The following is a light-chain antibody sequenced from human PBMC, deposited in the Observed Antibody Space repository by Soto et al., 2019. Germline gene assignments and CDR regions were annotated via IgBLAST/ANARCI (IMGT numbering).Light chain of an antibody. V-gene: IGLV2-23*01. CDR2: EGS. Sequence: QSVLTHPASVSGSPGQSITISCTGTSSDVGSYNLGSWYQQHPGKAPKLMIYEGSKRPSGVSNRFSGSKSGNTASLTISGLQAEDEADYYCCSYAGSSTRNVFGTGTKVTVL. J-gene: IGLJ1*01. CDR1: SSDVGSYNL. CDR3: CSYAGSSTRNV.